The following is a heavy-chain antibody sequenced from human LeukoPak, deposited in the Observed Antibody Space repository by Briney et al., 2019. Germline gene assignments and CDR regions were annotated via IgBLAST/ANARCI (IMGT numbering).Heavy chain of an antibody. Sequence: SETLSLTCTVSGGSISSSSYYWGWIRQPPGKGLEWIGSIYYTGRTDYTPSFQSRVTVSVDTSKNQFSLRLRSVTAADTAFYYCARDSNRYGSGSYFLLDYWGQGILVTVSS. D-gene: IGHD3-10*01. CDR3: ARDSNRYGSGSYFLLDY. V-gene: IGHV4-39*07. CDR2: IYYTGRT. CDR1: GGSISSSSYY. J-gene: IGHJ4*02.